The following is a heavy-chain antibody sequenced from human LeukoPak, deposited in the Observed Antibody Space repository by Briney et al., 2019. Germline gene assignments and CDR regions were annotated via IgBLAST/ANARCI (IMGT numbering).Heavy chain of an antibody. V-gene: IGHV4-59*01. D-gene: IGHD6-6*01. CDR3: ARAARRVAWFDP. J-gene: IGHJ5*02. CDR1: GGSISSYY. Sequence: SETLSLTCTVSGGSISSYYWSWIRQPPGKGLEWIGYIYYSGSTNYNPPLKSRVTISVDTSKNQFSLKLSSVTVADTAVYYCARAARRVAWFDPWGQGTLVTVSS. CDR2: IYYSGST.